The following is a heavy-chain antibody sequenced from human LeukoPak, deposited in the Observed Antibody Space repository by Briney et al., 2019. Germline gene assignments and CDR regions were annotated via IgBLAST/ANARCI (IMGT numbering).Heavy chain of an antibody. Sequence: GGSLRLSCAASGFTLSTYTMNWVRQAPGKGLEWVSSISGSTSFIYYADSVKGRFTISRDNAKNSLYLQMNSLRAEDTAVYYCATGDRLPGDYWGQGTLVTVSS. CDR1: GFTLSTYT. J-gene: IGHJ4*02. V-gene: IGHV3-21*01. CDR3: ATGDRLPGDY. CDR2: ISGSTSFI. D-gene: IGHD3-16*01.